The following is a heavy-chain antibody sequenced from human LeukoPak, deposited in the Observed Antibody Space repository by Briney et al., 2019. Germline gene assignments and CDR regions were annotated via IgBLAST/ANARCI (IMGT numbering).Heavy chain of an antibody. J-gene: IGHJ6*02. V-gene: IGHV3-7*01. D-gene: IGHD6-13*01. Sequence: GGSLRLSCAASGFTFSSYWMSWVRQAPGKGLEWVANIKQDGSEKYYVDSVKGRFTISRDNAKNSLYLQMNSLRAEDTAVYYCSLSSSWVRMDVWGQGTTVIVSS. CDR2: IKQDGSEK. CDR3: SLSSSWVRMDV. CDR1: GFTFSSYW.